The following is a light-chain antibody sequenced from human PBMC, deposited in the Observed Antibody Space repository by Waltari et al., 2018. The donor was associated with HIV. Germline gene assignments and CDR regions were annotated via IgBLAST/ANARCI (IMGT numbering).Light chain of an antibody. V-gene: IGLV1-40*01. Sequence: QSVLTQPPSVSGAPGQRVTISCTGSSSNIGAGYDVHWFQQLPVTAPKLLIYADDNRPSGVPDRFAGSKSGTSASLAITGLQAEDEADYYCQSYDSSLSGSFVFGTGTKVTVL. J-gene: IGLJ1*01. CDR1: SSNIGAGYD. CDR2: ADD. CDR3: QSYDSSLSGSFV.